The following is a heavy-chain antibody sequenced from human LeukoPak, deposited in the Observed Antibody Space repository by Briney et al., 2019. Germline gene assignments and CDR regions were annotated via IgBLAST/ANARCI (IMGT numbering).Heavy chain of an antibody. D-gene: IGHD2-2*01. CDR3: ARDHCSSTSCYWTTGYYYYYGMDV. V-gene: IGHV3-53*01. J-gene: IGHJ6*02. CDR1: GFTVSSNY. CDR2: IYSGGST. Sequence: GGSLRLSCAASGFTVSSNYMSWVRQAPGKGLEWVSVIYSGGSTYYADSVKGRFTISRDNSKNTLYLQMNSLRAEDTAVYYCARDHCSSTSCYWTTGYYYYYGMDVWGQGTTVTVSS.